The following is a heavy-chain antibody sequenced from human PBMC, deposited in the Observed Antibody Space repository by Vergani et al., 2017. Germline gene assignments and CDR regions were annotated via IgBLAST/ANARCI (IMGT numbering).Heavy chain of an antibody. J-gene: IGHJ3*02. Sequence: EVQLLESGGGLVQPGGSLRLSCAASGFTFSSYAMSWVRQAPGKGLEWVSAISGSGGSTYYADSVKGRFTISRDNSKNTLYLQMNSLRAEDTAVYYCARSIRYCSGGSCYAFDIWGQGTMVTVSS. D-gene: IGHD2-15*01. CDR1: GFTFSSYA. V-gene: IGHV3-23*01. CDR3: ARSIRYCSGGSCYAFDI. CDR2: ISGSGGST.